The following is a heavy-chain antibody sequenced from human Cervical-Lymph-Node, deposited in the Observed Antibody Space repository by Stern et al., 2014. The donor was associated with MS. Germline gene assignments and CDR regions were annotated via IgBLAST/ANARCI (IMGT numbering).Heavy chain of an antibody. Sequence: QVQLVQSGSELKKPGASVTVSCKASGYTFTKYLIHWVRQAPGQGLEWMGWIISNTGAPMYARDFAGRFVFSLDTSVTTAYLQISRLKTEDTAVYYCARDMSDFWSDYGHNWFDPWGQGTLVTVSS. CDR1: GYTFTKYL. D-gene: IGHD3-3*01. CDR2: IISNTGAP. CDR3: ARDMSDFWSDYGHNWFDP. V-gene: IGHV7-4-1*02. J-gene: IGHJ5*02.